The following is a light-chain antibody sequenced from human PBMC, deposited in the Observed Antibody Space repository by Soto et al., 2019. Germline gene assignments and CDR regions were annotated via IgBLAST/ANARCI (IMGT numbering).Light chain of an antibody. V-gene: IGLV2-14*01. CDR3: SSYTSSSIWVV. J-gene: IGLJ2*01. CDR2: DVS. Sequence: QSVLTQPASVSGSPGQSITISCTGTSSDVGGYNYVSWYQQHPGKAPKLMIYDVSNRPSGVSNRFSGSKSGNTASLTISGLQAEDEADYYCSSYTSSSIWVVFGGGTKLTVL. CDR1: SSDVGGYNY.